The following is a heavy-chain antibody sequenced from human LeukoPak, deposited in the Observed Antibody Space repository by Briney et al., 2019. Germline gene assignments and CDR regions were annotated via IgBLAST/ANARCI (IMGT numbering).Heavy chain of an antibody. CDR3: ARASRRFGKSFDY. J-gene: IGHJ4*02. V-gene: IGHV1-8*01. Sequence: GASVKVSCKASGYTFTSYDINWVRQATGQGLEWMGWMNPNSGITGYAQKFQGRVTMTRNTFISTAYMELSSLRSEDTAVYYCARASRRFGKSFDYWGQGTLVTVSS. D-gene: IGHD3-10*01. CDR2: MNPNSGIT. CDR1: GYTFTSYD.